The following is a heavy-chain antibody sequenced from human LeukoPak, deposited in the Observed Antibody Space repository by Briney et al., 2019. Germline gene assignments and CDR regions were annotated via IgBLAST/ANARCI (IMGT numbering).Heavy chain of an antibody. Sequence: GGSLRLSCAASGFTFSSYAMSWVRQAPGKGLEWVSAISGSGGTTYYADSVKGRFTISRDNPKNTLYLQMNSLRAGDTAVYYCAKHLGSSWYGFDYWGQGTLVTVSS. D-gene: IGHD6-13*01. J-gene: IGHJ4*02. CDR2: ISGSGGTT. CDR3: AKHLGSSWYGFDY. CDR1: GFTFSSYA. V-gene: IGHV3-23*01.